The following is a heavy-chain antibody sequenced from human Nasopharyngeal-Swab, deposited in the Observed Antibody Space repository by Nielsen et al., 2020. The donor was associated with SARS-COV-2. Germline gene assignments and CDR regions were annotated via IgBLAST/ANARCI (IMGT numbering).Heavy chain of an antibody. CDR2: IYYSGST. V-gene: IGHV4-59*08. D-gene: IGHD2-8*01. CDR3: ARHNAHCSNGVCSTYYYHALDV. J-gene: IGHJ6*02. Sequence: LRLSCTVSGGSINYKYWTWIRQTPGKGLEWIGHIYYSGSTSYNPSLKSRLTILIDRSKSQFSLKLSSVTAADTAVYYCARHNAHCSNGVCSTYYYHALDVWGQGTTVTVSS. CDR1: GGSINYKY.